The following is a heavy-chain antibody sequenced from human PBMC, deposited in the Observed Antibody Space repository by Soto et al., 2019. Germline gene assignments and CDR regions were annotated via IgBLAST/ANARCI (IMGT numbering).Heavy chain of an antibody. CDR2: IYYSGSP. Sequence: PSETMSLTCTVSGGSISSGVYYWSLIRQPPGKGLEWIGSIYYSGSPYYNPSLKSRVTISVDTSKNQFSLKLSSVTAADTAVYYCASRKSSPYFDYWGQGTLVTVSS. J-gene: IGHJ4*02. CDR3: ASRKSSPYFDY. D-gene: IGHD3-10*01. V-gene: IGHV4-30-4*01. CDR1: GGSISSGVYY.